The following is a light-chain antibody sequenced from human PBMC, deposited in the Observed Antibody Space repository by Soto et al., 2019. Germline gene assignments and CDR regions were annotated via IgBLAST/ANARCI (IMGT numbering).Light chain of an antibody. CDR2: DAS. CDR3: QQYYSYWT. Sequence: DIQMTQSPSTLSASVGDRVTNTCRASQTNSNRLAWYQQKPGKAPKLLIYDASSLEGVVPSRFSGSGSGTEFTLTLSSLQPDDFATYYCQQYYSYWTFGQGTK. V-gene: IGKV1-5*01. J-gene: IGKJ1*01. CDR1: QTNSNR.